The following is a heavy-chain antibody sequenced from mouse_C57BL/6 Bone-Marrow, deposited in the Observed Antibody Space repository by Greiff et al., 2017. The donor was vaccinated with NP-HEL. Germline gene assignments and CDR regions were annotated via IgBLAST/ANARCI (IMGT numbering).Heavy chain of an antibody. V-gene: IGHV1-72*01. CDR2: IDPISGGT. CDR3: ARYYHGSSSYDF. Sequence: QVQLQQPGAELVKPGASVKLSCKASGYTFTSYLMHWVKQRPGRGLEWIGRIDPISGGTKYNQKFKSKATLTVDKPSSTAYMQLNSLTTEDSAVYYCARYYHGSSSYDFWGQGNSRAVTS. CDR1: GYTFTSYL. D-gene: IGHD1-1*01. J-gene: IGHJ2*02.